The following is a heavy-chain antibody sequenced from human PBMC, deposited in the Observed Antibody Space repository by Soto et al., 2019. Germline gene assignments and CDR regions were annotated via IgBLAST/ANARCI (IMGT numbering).Heavy chain of an antibody. CDR3: ARRYGVYFDY. CDR1: CVSISSYY. J-gene: IGHJ4*02. Sequence: SETLSLTCTVSCVSISSYYWSWIRQPPGKGLEWIGYIYYSGSTNYNPSLKSRVTISVDTSKNQFSLKLSSVTAADTAVYYCARRYGVYFDYWGQGTLVTVS. CDR2: IYYSGST. V-gene: IGHV4-59*08. D-gene: IGHD4-17*01.